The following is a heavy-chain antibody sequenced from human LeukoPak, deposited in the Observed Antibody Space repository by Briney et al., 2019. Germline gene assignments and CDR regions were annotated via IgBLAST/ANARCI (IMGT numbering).Heavy chain of an antibody. CDR2: IYYMGNT. Sequence: SETLSLTCTVSGGSISSYYWSWIRQPPGKGLEWIGYIYYMGNTNYNPSLKSRVTISVDTSKNQFSLKLSSVTAADTAVYYCERQGYCSGGSCYLDWYFDLWGRGTLVTVSS. CDR1: GGSISSYY. CDR3: ERQGYCSGGSCYLDWYFDL. J-gene: IGHJ2*01. D-gene: IGHD2-15*01. V-gene: IGHV4-59*08.